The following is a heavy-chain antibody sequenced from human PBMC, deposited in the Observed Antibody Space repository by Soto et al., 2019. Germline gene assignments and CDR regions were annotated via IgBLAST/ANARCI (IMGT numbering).Heavy chain of an antibody. CDR1: GGTFSSYA. Sequence: ASVKVSCKASGGTFSSYAISWVRQAPGQGLEWMGGIIPIFGTANYAQKFQGRVTITADKSTSTAYMELSSLRSEDTAVYYCARERRGIAAAGDYYYGMDVWGQGTTVTVSS. J-gene: IGHJ6*02. V-gene: IGHV1-69*06. CDR3: ARERRGIAAAGDYYYGMDV. CDR2: IIPIFGTA. D-gene: IGHD6-13*01.